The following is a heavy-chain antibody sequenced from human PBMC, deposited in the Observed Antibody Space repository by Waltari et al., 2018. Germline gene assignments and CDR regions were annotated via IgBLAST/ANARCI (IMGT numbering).Heavy chain of an antibody. Sequence: QVQLQESGPGLVKPSETLSLTCAVSGYSISRGYYWGWIRQPPGKGLEWIGSIYHSGSTYYNPSLKSRVTISVDTSKNQFSLKLSSVTAADTAVYYCARDDSSSYWYFDLWGRGTLVTVSS. CDR3: ARDDSSSYWYFDL. V-gene: IGHV4-38-2*02. CDR1: GYSISRGYY. CDR2: IYHSGST. D-gene: IGHD6-6*01. J-gene: IGHJ2*01.